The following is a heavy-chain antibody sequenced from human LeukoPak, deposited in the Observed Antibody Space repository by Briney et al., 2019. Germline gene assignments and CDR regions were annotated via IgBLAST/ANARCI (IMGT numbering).Heavy chain of an antibody. CDR3: TSPGTAAAGIDY. Sequence: GGSLRLSCAASGFTFSGSAMHWVRQASGKGLEWVGRIRSKANSYATAYAASVKGRFTISRDDSKNTAYLQMNSLKTEDTAVYYCTSPGTAAAGIDYWGQGTLVTVSS. V-gene: IGHV3-73*01. J-gene: IGHJ4*02. CDR1: GFTFSGSA. CDR2: IRSKANSYAT. D-gene: IGHD6-13*01.